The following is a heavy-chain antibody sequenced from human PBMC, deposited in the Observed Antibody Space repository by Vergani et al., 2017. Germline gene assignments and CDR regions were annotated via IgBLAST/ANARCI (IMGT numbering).Heavy chain of an antibody. CDR3: AGVLAGSSSIDY. V-gene: IGHV4-34*01. Sequence: QVQLQQWGAGLLKPSETLSLTCAVYGGSFSGYYWSWIRQPPGKGLEWIGEINHSGSTNYNPSLKSRVTISVDTSKNQCCLKLSSVTAADTAVYYCAGVLAGSSSIDYWGQGTLVTVSS. D-gene: IGHD6-13*01. CDR1: GGSFSGYY. CDR2: INHSGST. J-gene: IGHJ4*02.